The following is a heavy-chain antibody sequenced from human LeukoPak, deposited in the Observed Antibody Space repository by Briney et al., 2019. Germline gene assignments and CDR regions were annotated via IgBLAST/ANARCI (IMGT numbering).Heavy chain of an antibody. D-gene: IGHD3-9*01. CDR2: ISSSSSYI. CDR3: ARDLTLEMTYYDILTGYPYYFDY. CDR1: GFTFSSYS. Sequence: GGSLRLSCAASGFTFSSYSMNWVRQAPRKGLAWVSSISSSSSYIYYADSVKGQFTISRDNAKNSLYLQMNSLRAEDTAVYYCARDLTLEMTYYDILTGYPYYFDYWGQGTLVTVSS. J-gene: IGHJ4*02. V-gene: IGHV3-21*01.